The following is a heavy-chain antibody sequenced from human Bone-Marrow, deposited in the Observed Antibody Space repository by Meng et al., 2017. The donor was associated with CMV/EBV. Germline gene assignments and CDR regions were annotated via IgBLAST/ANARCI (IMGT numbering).Heavy chain of an antibody. J-gene: IGHJ4*02. CDR3: APGFRSWSGSYSS. Sequence: QVHLQQWGAGLLKPSETLSLTCGVYGAPFSGYWSWVRQPPGKGLEWIGEITHSGSTNHNVSLKNRVTISIDTSKNQFSLKLSSVTATDTAVYYCAPGFRSWSGSYSSWGQGTLVTVSS. D-gene: IGHD1-26*01. V-gene: IGHV4-34*01. CDR1: GAPFSGY. CDR2: ITHSGST.